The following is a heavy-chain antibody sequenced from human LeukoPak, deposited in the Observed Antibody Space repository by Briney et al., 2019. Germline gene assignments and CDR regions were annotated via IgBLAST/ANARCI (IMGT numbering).Heavy chain of an antibody. J-gene: IGHJ5*02. D-gene: IGHD5-12*01. V-gene: IGHV4-39*01. CDR3: ARRRGYDYVWFDP. Sequence: SETLSLTRIVSGGSISSTSYYFWSCIRQPPGKGLEWIGSIHHSGRTSYNPSLKSRVTISLDTSKNQFSLKVSSVTAADTAVYFCARRRGYDYVWFDPWGQGTLVTVSS. CDR2: IHHSGRT. CDR1: GGSISSTSYY.